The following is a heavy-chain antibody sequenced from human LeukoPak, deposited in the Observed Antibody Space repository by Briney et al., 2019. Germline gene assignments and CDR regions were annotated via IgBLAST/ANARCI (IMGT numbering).Heavy chain of an antibody. CDR1: GFTFSSYG. Sequence: GGSLRLSCAASGFTFSSYGMHWVRQAPGKGLEWVAVIWYDGSNKYYADSAKGRFTISRDNSKNTLYLQMNSLRAEDTAVYYCAKAMAYCCSTSCYQSLYYYYYMDVWGKGTTVTVSS. CDR2: IWYDGSNK. CDR3: AKAMAYCCSTSCYQSLYYYYYMDV. V-gene: IGHV3-33*06. J-gene: IGHJ6*03. D-gene: IGHD2-2*01.